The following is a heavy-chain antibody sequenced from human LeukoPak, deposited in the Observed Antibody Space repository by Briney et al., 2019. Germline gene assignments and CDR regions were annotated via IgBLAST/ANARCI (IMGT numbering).Heavy chain of an antibody. CDR1: GYTFTSYG. Sequence: ASVKVSCKASGYTFTSYGISWVRQAPGQGLEWMGWISTYNGNTNYAQKLQGRVTVTTDTSTNTAYMELRSLRSDDTAVYYCARASASTVTSPWGQGTLVTVSS. D-gene: IGHD4-17*01. J-gene: IGHJ5*02. CDR2: ISTYNGNT. CDR3: ARASASTVTSP. V-gene: IGHV1-18*01.